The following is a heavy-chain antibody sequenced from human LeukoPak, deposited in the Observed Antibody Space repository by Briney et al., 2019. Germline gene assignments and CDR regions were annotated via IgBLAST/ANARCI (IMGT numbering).Heavy chain of an antibody. J-gene: IGHJ4*02. Sequence: SETLSLTCAVSGGSISSGGYSWSWIRQPPGKGLEWIGYIYHSGSTYYNPSLKSRVTISVDTSKNQFSLKLSSVTAADTAVYYCARYSNYANYFDYWGQGTLVTVSS. CDR3: ARYSNYANYFDY. CDR2: IYHSGST. D-gene: IGHD4-11*01. V-gene: IGHV4-30-2*01. CDR1: GGSISSGGYS.